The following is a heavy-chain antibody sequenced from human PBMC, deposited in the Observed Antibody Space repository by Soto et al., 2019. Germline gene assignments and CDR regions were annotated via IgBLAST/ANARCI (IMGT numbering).Heavy chain of an antibody. CDR1: GGSISSFD. D-gene: IGHD3-22*01. Sequence: PSDTLSLTCTVSGGSISSFDWNWIRQSPGKGLEWIGYISYSGSTNYNPSLKSRVTISVDTSKNQFSLKLSSVTAADTDVYYCARQDTSGYAFDYWGQGTLVTVSS. CDR2: ISYSGST. CDR3: ARQDTSGYAFDY. J-gene: IGHJ4*02. V-gene: IGHV4-59*08.